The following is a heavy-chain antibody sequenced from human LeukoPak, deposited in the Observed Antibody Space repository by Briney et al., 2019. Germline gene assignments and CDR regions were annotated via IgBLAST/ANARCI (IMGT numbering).Heavy chain of an antibody. CDR2: IYTSGST. CDR1: GGSISSGSYY. Sequence: SQTLSLTXTVSGGSISSGSYYWSWIRQPAGKGLEWIGRIYTSGSTNYNPSLKSRVTISVDTSKNQFSLKLSSVTAADTAVYYCARGQSGGYCTNGVCYMGWFDPWGQGTLVTVSS. J-gene: IGHJ5*02. CDR3: ARGQSGGYCTNGVCYMGWFDP. V-gene: IGHV4-61*02. D-gene: IGHD2-8*01.